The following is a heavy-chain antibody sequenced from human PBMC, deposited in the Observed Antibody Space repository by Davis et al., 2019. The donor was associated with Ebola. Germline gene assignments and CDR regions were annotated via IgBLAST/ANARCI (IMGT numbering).Heavy chain of an antibody. J-gene: IGHJ4*02. V-gene: IGHV1-2*02. CDR1: GYTFTGYY. D-gene: IGHD5-24*01. CDR3: AREVDGYNWNYFDY. CDR2: INPNSGGT. Sequence: ASVKVSCKASGYTFTGYYMHWVRQAPGQGLEWMGWINPNSGGTNYAQKFQGRVTMTRDTSTSTVYMELSSLRSEDTAVYYCAREVDGYNWNYFDYWGQGTLVTVSS.